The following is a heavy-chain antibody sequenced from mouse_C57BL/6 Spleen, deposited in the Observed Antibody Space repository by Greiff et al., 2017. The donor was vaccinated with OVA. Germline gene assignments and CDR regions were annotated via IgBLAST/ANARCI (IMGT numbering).Heavy chain of an antibody. J-gene: IGHJ3*01. CDR3: ARAGDYDYDGFAY. CDR1: GYAFSSSW. Sequence: VQLQESGPELVKPGASVKISCKASGYAFSSSWMNWVKRRPGKGLEWIGRIYPGDGDTNYNGKFKGKATLTADKSSSTAYMQLSSLTSEDSAVYFCARAGDYDYDGFAYWGQGTLVTVSA. D-gene: IGHD2-4*01. CDR2: IYPGDGDT. V-gene: IGHV1-82*01.